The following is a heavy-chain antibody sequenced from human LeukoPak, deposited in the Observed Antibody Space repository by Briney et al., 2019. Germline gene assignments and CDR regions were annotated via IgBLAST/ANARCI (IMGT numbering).Heavy chain of an antibody. CDR1: GGSISSSSYY. CDR2: ISQTGSP. CDR3: ASRNGGNLVWAFDV. V-gene: IGHV4-39*07. D-gene: IGHD4-23*01. Sequence: PSETLSLTCTVSGGSISSSSYYWNWIRQSSGKGLEWIGEISQTGSPHYNPSLKSRVTISVDTSKNQFSLKLSSVTAADTAVYYCASRNGGNLVWAFDVWGQGTLVTVSS. J-gene: IGHJ3*01.